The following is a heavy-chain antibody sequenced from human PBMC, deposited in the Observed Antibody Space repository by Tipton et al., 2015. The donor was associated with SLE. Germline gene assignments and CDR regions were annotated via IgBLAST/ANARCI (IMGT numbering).Heavy chain of an antibody. V-gene: IGHV4-59*02. D-gene: IGHD2-15*01. CDR1: GDSVTDDY. Sequence: TLSLTCTVSGDSVTDDYWSWIRQPPGKALEWIGHISYSGSTNYNPSLKSRVTISVDTSKNQFSLKLNSVTAADTALYFCARGDFAVVDYWGQGTLVTVSS. CDR2: ISYSGST. CDR3: ARGDFAVVDY. J-gene: IGHJ4*02.